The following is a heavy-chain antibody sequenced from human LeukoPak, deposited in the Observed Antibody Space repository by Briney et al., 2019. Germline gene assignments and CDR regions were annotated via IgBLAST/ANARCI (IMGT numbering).Heavy chain of an antibody. CDR3: ARDYYDFAKGFDL. Sequence: QPGGSLRLSCAASGFTFSSYGMHWVRQAPGKGLEWVAFIRYDGSNKYYADSVKGRFTISRDNSKNTLYLQMNSLRAEDTAVYFCARDYYDFAKGFDLWGQGTIVTVSS. V-gene: IGHV3-30*02. J-gene: IGHJ3*01. D-gene: IGHD3/OR15-3a*01. CDR2: IRYDGSNK. CDR1: GFTFSSYG.